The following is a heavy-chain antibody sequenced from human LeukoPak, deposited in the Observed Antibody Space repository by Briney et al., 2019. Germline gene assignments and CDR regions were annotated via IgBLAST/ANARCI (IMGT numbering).Heavy chain of an antibody. CDR3: ARDQTGGDGYNYPGVFDY. V-gene: IGHV4-30-4*08. Sequence: SETLSLTCAVSGGSISSGGYSWSWIRQPPGKGLEWIGYIYYSGSTYYNPSLKSRVTISVDTSKNQFSLKLSSVTAADTAVYYCARDQTGGDGYNYPGVFDYWGQGTLVTVSS. D-gene: IGHD5-24*01. CDR2: IYYSGST. J-gene: IGHJ4*02. CDR1: GGSISSGGYS.